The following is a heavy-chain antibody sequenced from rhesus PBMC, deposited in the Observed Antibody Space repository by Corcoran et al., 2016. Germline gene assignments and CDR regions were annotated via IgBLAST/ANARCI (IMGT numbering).Heavy chain of an antibody. D-gene: IGHD6-25*01. CDR1: GFTFGSYA. Sequence: QVQLVQSGAEVKKPGASVKVSCKASGFTFGSYAISWVRQAHGKGLEWMGVIIPLVGITNIAEEFQCRVNSTAETSTSTAYMELSSLRSEETAGYYCAAQTVWSSGSWNGFDYWVQGGLVTVSS. V-gene: IGHV1-198*02. CDR3: AAQTVWSSGSWNGFDY. CDR2: IIPLVGIT. J-gene: IGHJ4*01.